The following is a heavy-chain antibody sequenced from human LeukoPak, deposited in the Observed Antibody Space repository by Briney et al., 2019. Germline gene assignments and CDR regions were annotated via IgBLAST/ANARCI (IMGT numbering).Heavy chain of an antibody. V-gene: IGHV3-7*01. J-gene: IGHJ4*02. Sequence: GSLRLSCAASGFTFSSYWMSWVRQAPGKGLEWVANIKQDGSEKYYVDSVKGRFTISRDNAKNSLYLQMNSLRAEDTAVYYCASAWGVVPAATSDYWGQGTLVTVSS. CDR1: GFTFSSYW. CDR2: IKQDGSEK. D-gene: IGHD2-2*01. CDR3: ASAWGVVPAATSDY.